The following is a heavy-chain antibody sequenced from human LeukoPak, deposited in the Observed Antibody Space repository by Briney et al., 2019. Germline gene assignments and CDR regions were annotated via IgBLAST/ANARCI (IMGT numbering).Heavy chain of an antibody. D-gene: IGHD1-26*01. CDR1: GFTFSSYA. V-gene: IGHV3-30*02. CDR3: SKTLRELSGGAFDI. Sequence: GGSLRLSCAASGFTFSSYAMHWVRQAPGKGLEWGAYIRHYGSNKYYADSVKGRFTISRDNAKNTLYLQMNSLRADGTAVYYCSKTLRELSGGAFDIWAKGQWSPSLQ. J-gene: IGHJ3*02. CDR2: IRHYGSNK.